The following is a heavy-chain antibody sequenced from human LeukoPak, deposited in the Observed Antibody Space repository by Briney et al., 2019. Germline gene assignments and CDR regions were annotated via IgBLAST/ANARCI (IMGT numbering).Heavy chain of an antibody. Sequence: ASVKVSCKASGYTFTSYDINWVRQATGQGLEWMGWMNPNSGNTGYAQKFQGRVTMTTDTSTSTAYIELRSLRSDDTAVYYCARAELRYFDWSTNDAFDIWGQGTMVTVSS. CDR1: GYTFTSYD. CDR2: MNPNSGNT. D-gene: IGHD3-9*01. CDR3: ARAELRYFDWSTNDAFDI. J-gene: IGHJ3*02. V-gene: IGHV1-8*01.